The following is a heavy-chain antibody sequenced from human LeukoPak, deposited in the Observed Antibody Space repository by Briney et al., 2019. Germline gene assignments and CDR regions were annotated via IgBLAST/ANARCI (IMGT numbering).Heavy chain of an antibody. Sequence: ASVKVSCKASGYTFTSYGISWVRQAPGQGLEWMGWISAYNGNTNYAQKLQGRVTMTTDTSTSTAYMELRSLRSDDTAVYCFARGRRVGIVGDTTQERESWFDPWGQGTLVTVSS. CDR2: ISAYNGNT. D-gene: IGHD1-26*01. J-gene: IGHJ5*02. CDR1: GYTFTSYG. CDR3: ARGRRVGIVGDTTQERESWFDP. V-gene: IGHV1-18*01.